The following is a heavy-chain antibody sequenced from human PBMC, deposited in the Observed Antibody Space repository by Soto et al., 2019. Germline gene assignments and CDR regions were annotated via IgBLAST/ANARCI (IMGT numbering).Heavy chain of an antibody. V-gene: IGHV1-8*01. Sequence: QVQLVQSGAEVKKPGASVKVSCKASGYTFTNSDINCVRQAPGQGLEWMGWMNPDSGHAAYAQKFQGRVTLTTSPSTSTVYMEMRRLGSEDTAVYYCARRPHCSGGICYYGLDNWGQGTLVTVSS. D-gene: IGHD2-15*01. J-gene: IGHJ4*02. CDR3: ARRPHCSGGICYYGLDN. CDR1: GYTFTNSD. CDR2: MNPDSGHA.